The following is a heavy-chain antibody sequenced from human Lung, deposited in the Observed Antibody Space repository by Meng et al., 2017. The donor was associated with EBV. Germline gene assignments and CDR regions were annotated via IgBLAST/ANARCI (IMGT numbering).Heavy chain of an antibody. CDR2: VDPGNGDR. V-gene: IGHV1-18*01. J-gene: IGHJ4*02. D-gene: IGHD6-19*01. Sequence: QIHLGASGIEVKNPGASVKVSGKACGYTYTTYGISWVRTAPGQGLEWMGWVDPGNGDRNFAQKFQDRVTLTTDTSTSTVYMELRSLRSDDTAVYFCARDRQWLFDSWGQGTLVTVSS. CDR1: GYTYTTYG. CDR3: ARDRQWLFDS.